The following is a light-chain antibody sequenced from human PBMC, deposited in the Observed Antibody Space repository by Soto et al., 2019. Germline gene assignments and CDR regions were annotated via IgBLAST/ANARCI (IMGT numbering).Light chain of an antibody. CDR2: AVS. V-gene: IGKV3-15*01. CDR1: QSVNSH. J-gene: IGKJ4*01. Sequence: EIVMTQSPATLSVSPGETATLSCRASQSVNSHFAWCQQKPGQAPRLLIYAVSTRATGIPARFSGSGSGTDFTLTISSLQSEDFALYYCQQYNNWPLTFGGGTKVDIK. CDR3: QQYNNWPLT.